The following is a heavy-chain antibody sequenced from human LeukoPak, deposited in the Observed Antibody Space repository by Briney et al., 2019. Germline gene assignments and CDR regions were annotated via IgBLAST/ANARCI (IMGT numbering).Heavy chain of an antibody. CDR1: GLTFSIFE. Sequence: PGGSLRLSCEASGLTFSIFEMNWVRLAPGKGLEWVSFISSSGNIKLYADSVRGRFTIFRDNAKNSLYLHMSSLRAEDTAVYCCAKGGSPGYNYNAFDMWGQGTVVAVS. V-gene: IGHV3-48*03. CDR3: AKGGSPGYNYNAFDM. J-gene: IGHJ3*02. CDR2: ISSSGNIK. D-gene: IGHD3-9*01.